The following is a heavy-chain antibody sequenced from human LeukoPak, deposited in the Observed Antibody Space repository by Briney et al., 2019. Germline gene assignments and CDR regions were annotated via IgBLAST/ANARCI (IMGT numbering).Heavy chain of an antibody. Sequence: SETLSLTCTVSGGSISSSSYYWGWIRQPPGKGLEWIGSIYYSGSTYYNPSLKSRVTISVDTSKNQFSLKLSSVTAADTAVYYCARGPQYDFWSGYYEAAFDYWGQGTLVTVSS. CDR1: GGSISSSSYY. D-gene: IGHD3-3*01. V-gene: IGHV4-39*01. J-gene: IGHJ4*02. CDR3: ARGPQYDFWSGYYEAAFDY. CDR2: IYYSGST.